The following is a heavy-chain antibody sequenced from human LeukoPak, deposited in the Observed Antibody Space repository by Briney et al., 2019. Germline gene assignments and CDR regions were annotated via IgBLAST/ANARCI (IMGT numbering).Heavy chain of an antibody. D-gene: IGHD6-13*01. Sequence: GGSLRLSCAASGFTFSSYAMSWVRQAPGKGLEWVSAISGSGGSTYYADSVKGRFTISRDNSKNTLYLQMNSLRAEDTAVYYCAKNLVVYSSSWPYFDYWGQGTLVTVSS. J-gene: IGHJ4*02. CDR2: ISGSGGST. CDR3: AKNLVVYSSSWPYFDY. CDR1: GFTFSSYA. V-gene: IGHV3-23*01.